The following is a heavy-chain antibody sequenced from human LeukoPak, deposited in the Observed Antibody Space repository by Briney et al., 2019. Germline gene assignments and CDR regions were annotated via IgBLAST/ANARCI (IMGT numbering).Heavy chain of an antibody. J-gene: IGHJ5*02. Sequence: GGSLRLSCAASGFTFSSYAMSWVRQAPGKGLEWVSAISGSGGSTYYADSVKGRFTISRDNSKNTLYLQMNSLRAEDTAVYYCAKDGPCSSTSCYPNWFDPWGQGTLVTVSS. D-gene: IGHD2-2*01. CDR2: ISGSGGST. V-gene: IGHV3-23*01. CDR3: AKDGPCSSTSCYPNWFDP. CDR1: GFTFSSYA.